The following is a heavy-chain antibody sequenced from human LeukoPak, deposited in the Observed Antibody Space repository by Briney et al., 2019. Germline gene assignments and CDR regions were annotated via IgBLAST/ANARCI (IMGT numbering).Heavy chain of an antibody. V-gene: IGHV4-34*01. D-gene: IGHD3-22*01. J-gene: IGHJ4*02. CDR1: GGSFSGYY. CDR3: ARGRGLRRSYYDSSGYGDY. Sequence: SETLSLTCAVYGGSFSGYYWSWIRQPPGKGMEWIGEINHSGSTNYNPSLKSRVTISVDTSKNQFSLKLSSVTAADTAVYYCARGRGLRRSYYDSSGYGDYWGQGTLVTVSS. CDR2: INHSGST.